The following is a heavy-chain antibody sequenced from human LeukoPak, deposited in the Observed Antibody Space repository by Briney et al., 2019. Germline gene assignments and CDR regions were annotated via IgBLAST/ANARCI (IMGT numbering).Heavy chain of an antibody. V-gene: IGHV3-23*01. J-gene: IGHJ4*02. D-gene: IGHD1-26*01. CDR1: GFAFGSEA. CDR3: AKVIVGATWAFDY. CDR2: ISPGGGTT. Sequence: PGGSLRLSCAVSGFAFGSEAMSWVRQSPARGLEWVASISPGGGTTYYADSVKGRFTISRDNSKNTLYLQMNSLRAEDTAVYYCAKVIVGATWAFDYWGQGTLVTVSS.